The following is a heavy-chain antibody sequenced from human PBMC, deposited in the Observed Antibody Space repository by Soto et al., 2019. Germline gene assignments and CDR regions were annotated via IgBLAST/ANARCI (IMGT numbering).Heavy chain of an antibody. Sequence: QLQQWGAGLLKPSETLSLTCVVSGGSFSTYYYNWIRQSPGKGLEWIGEINHSGSNNYSPSLKSRVTMSLDTSKNQFSLKLTSVTSADSDVYYCARGGSNDWQVAFDIWCQGTMVTVSS. D-gene: IGHD3-9*01. J-gene: IGHJ3*02. V-gene: IGHV4-34*01. CDR2: INHSGSN. CDR1: GGSFSTYY. CDR3: ARGGSNDWQVAFDI.